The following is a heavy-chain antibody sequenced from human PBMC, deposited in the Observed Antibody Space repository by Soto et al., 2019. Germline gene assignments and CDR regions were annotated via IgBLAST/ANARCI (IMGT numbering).Heavy chain of an antibody. CDR3: ATDWGYSYGHALDS. CDR1: GFSLSTSGVG. Sequence: SGPTLVNPTQTLALTCTFSGFSLSTSGVGVGWIRQPPGKALEWLAVIYWDDDKRYSPSLQSRLSITKDTSKNEVVLIMTNMDTVDTATYYCATDWGYSYGHALDSWGQGTLVTVSS. D-gene: IGHD5-18*01. CDR2: IYWDDDK. V-gene: IGHV2-5*02. J-gene: IGHJ5*01.